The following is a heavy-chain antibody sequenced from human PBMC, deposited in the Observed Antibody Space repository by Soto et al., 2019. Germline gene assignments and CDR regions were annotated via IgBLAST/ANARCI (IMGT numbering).Heavy chain of an antibody. Sequence: EVQLLESGGGLVQPGGSLRLSCAASGFTFSSYAMSWVRQAPGKGLEWVSAISGSGGSTYYADSVKGRFTISRDNSKNTVYLQMNSLRAEDTAVYYCAKDGCISTSCYRPPMTNWFDPWGQGTLVTVSS. D-gene: IGHD2-2*02. CDR3: AKDGCISTSCYRPPMTNWFDP. CDR2: ISGSGGST. V-gene: IGHV3-23*01. J-gene: IGHJ5*02. CDR1: GFTFSSYA.